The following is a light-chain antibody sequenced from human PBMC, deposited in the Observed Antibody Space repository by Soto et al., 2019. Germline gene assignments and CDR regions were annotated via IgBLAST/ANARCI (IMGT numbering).Light chain of an antibody. V-gene: IGKV2-30*01. J-gene: IGKJ2*01. CDR1: QSLVYSDGNTY. CDR2: KVS. Sequence: DVVLTQSPLSLPVTLGQPASISCSSSQSLVYSDGNTYLTWFQQSPGQSPRRLIYKVSNRDSGVPDRFSGSGSGTDFTLKISRVDAEDVGVYYCMQGTHWYTFGQGTKLEIK. CDR3: MQGTHWYT.